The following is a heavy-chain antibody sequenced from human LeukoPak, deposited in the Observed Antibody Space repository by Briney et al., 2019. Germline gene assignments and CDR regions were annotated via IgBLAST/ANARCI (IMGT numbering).Heavy chain of an antibody. CDR3: AREGGIPAAIDY. CDR2: ISYSSNYI. V-gene: IGHV3-21*01. J-gene: IGHJ4*02. Sequence: GGSLRLSCAASGFTFSSYSMNWVRQAPGKGLEWVPSISYSSNYIYYADSVKGRFTISRDNAKNSLYLQMNSLRAEDTAVYYCAREGGIPAAIDYWGQGTLVTVTS. D-gene: IGHD2-2*01. CDR1: GFTFSSYS.